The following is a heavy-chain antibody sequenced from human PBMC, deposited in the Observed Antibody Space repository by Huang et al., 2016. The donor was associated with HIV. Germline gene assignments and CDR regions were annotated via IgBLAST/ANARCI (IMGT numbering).Heavy chain of an antibody. J-gene: IGHJ3*02. CDR1: GFTFSRYV. CDR2: IRYDGSSR. CDR3: ARENNWKLVGSYAFDI. D-gene: IGHD1-20*01. V-gene: IGHV3-30*02. Sequence: QVQLVESGGGVVQPGGSLRLSCATSGFTFSRYVMHWVRQAPGKGLEWLAFIRYDGSSRNYADSVKGRLTISRDNSKNTLYLQMSSLRTEDTAVYYCARENNWKLVGSYAFDIWGQGTMVTVSS.